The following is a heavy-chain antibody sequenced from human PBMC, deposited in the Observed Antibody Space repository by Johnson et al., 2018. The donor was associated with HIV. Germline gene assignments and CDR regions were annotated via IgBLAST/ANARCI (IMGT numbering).Heavy chain of an antibody. CDR3: ARVYYYDSSGIDAFDI. CDR2: LNCSGGRT. J-gene: IGHJ3*02. Sequence: VQLVESGGGLVQPGGSLRLSCPASGFRFSSSWMHWVRQAPGKGLEWVSGLNCSGGRTGYVDSVKGRFTISRDNAKNSLYLQMNSLRAEDTAVYYCARVYYYDSSGIDAFDIWGQGTMVTVSS. CDR1: GFRFSSSW. D-gene: IGHD3-22*01. V-gene: IGHV3-20*04.